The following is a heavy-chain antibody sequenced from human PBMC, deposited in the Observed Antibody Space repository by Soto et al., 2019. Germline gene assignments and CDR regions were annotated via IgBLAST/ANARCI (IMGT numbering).Heavy chain of an antibody. Sequence: GGSLRLSCAASGFTFSSYAMSWVRQAPGKGLEWVSAISGSGGSTYYADSVKGRFTISRDNSKNTLYLQMNSLRAEDTAVYYCAKDPEYYDIFTDYPSFDYWGQGTLVTVSS. V-gene: IGHV3-23*01. CDR1: GFTFSSYA. CDR3: AKDPEYYDIFTDYPSFDY. CDR2: ISGSGGST. D-gene: IGHD3-9*01. J-gene: IGHJ4*02.